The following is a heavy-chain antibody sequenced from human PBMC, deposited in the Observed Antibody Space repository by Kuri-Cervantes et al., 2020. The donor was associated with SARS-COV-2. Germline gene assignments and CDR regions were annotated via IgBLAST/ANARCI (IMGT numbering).Heavy chain of an antibody. CDR1: GFTFSSYA. V-gene: IGHV3-30-3*01. Sequence: GESLKISCAASGFTFSSYAMHWVRQAPGKGLECVAVISYNGSNKYYAHSVKGRFTISRDNSKHMLHLQMNSLSAEDTAVYYCARSRQGYSISWYNYWFDPWGQGTLVTVSS. CDR3: ARSRQGYSISWYNYWFDP. CDR2: ISYNGSNK. D-gene: IGHD6-13*01. J-gene: IGHJ5*02.